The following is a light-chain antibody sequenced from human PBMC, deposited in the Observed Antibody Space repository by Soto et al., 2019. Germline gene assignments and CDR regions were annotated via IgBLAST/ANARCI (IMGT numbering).Light chain of an antibody. Sequence: QSALTQPASVSGSPGQSIAISCTGTSSDVGGYNYVSWYQHHPGKAPKLMLSDVSNRPSGVSDRFSGSKSGNTASLTISGLQAEDEADYYCSSYTTSSTYVFGTGTKGTFL. CDR3: SSYTTSSTYV. V-gene: IGLV2-14*03. CDR2: DVS. J-gene: IGLJ1*01. CDR1: SSDVGGYNY.